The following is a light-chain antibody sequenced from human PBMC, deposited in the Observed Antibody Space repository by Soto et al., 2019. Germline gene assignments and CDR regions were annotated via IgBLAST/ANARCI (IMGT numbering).Light chain of an antibody. CDR3: SSYTSSNTVV. Sequence: QSALTQPASVSGSPGQSITISCTGTSSDGGGYNYVSWYQQHPGKAPKLMIYEVTNRPSGVSNRFSGSKSGNTASLTISGLQAEYEADYYCSSYTSSNTVVFGGGTKLTVL. CDR2: EVT. V-gene: IGLV2-14*01. CDR1: SSDGGGYNY. J-gene: IGLJ2*01.